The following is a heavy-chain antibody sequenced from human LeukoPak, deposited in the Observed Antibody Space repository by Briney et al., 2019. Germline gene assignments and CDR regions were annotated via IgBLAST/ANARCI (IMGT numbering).Heavy chain of an antibody. V-gene: IGHV4-59*01. J-gene: IGHJ4*02. CDR2: IHYTGST. CDR3: AREVRYDSFDY. CDR1: GDSISSYY. Sequence: PSETLSLTCTVSGDSISSYYWSWIRQPPGKGLEWIGYIHYTGSTSYNPSLGSRVTISIDTSQNQFSLKLSSVTAADTAVYYCAREVRYDSFDYCGQGTLVTVST. D-gene: IGHD5-12*01.